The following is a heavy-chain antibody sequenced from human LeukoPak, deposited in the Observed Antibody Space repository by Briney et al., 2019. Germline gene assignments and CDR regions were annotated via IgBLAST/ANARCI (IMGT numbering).Heavy chain of an antibody. D-gene: IGHD5-12*01. Sequence: GGSLRLSCAASGFTFSSYEMIWVRQAPGKGLECVSYISGSGRTIYFADSVKGRFTISRDNAKNSLYLQMYSLRAGDTAAYYCASPQTSGYAFGYWGQGTLVTVSS. CDR1: GFTFSSYE. J-gene: IGHJ4*02. V-gene: IGHV3-48*03. CDR2: ISGSGRTI. CDR3: ASPQTSGYAFGY.